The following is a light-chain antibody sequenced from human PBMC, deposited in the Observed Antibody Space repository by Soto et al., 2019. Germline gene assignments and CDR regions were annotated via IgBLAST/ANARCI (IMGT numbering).Light chain of an antibody. J-gene: IGLJ2*01. V-gene: IGLV1-40*01. Sequence: QSVLTQPPSVSGAPGQRVTISCTGSSSNIGARYDVHWYLQLPGTAPKLLIYANTNRPSGVPDRFSGSKSGTSASLAITGLQAEDEADYYCQSYDTSLSVVFGGGTKLTGL. CDR3: QSYDTSLSVV. CDR2: ANT. CDR1: SSNIGARYD.